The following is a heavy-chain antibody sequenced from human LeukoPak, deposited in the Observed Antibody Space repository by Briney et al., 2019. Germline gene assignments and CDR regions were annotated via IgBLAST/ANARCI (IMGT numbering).Heavy chain of an antibody. CDR3: ARLLGGGYYPLDS. J-gene: IGHJ4*02. CDR1: GGSIGSYS. Sequence: SETLSLTCTVSGGSIGSYSWTWIRQPPGKGLEWIGYIYYTGNTNYNPSLKSRVTISLDTSKSQISLKLTSVTAADTAVYYCARLLGGGYYPLDSWGQGTLVTVSS. V-gene: IGHV4-59*08. D-gene: IGHD3-22*01. CDR2: IYYTGNT.